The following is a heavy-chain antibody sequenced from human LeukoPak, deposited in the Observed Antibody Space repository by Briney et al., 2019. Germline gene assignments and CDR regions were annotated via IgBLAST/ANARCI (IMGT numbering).Heavy chain of an antibody. CDR2: IYFSGNA. D-gene: IGHD6-19*01. V-gene: IGHV4-61*02. CDR1: GDSMSGGSYQ. Sequence: SETLSLTCTVSGDSMSGGSYQWSWIRQPAGKGLEWIGRIYFSGNANYNPSLKSRVTISIDTSKNQFSLKLTSVTAAGTAVYYCARGPVDSSGWYNYWGQGTLVTVSS. CDR3: ARGPVDSSGWYNY. J-gene: IGHJ4*02.